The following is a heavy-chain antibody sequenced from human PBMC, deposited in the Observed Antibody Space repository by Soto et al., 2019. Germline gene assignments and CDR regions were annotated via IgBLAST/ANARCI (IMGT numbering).Heavy chain of an antibody. CDR2: ISAYNGNT. CDR3: ERGGAGGDYGDYRLFAY. D-gene: IGHD4-17*01. J-gene: IGHJ4*02. CDR1: GYTFTSYG. V-gene: IGHV1-18*01. Sequence: ASVKVSCKASGYTFTSYGISWVRQAPGQGLEWMGWISAYNGNTNYAQKLQGRVTMTTDTSTSTAYMELRSLRSDDTAVYYCERGGAGGDYGDYRLFAYGGQGTLVPVSS.